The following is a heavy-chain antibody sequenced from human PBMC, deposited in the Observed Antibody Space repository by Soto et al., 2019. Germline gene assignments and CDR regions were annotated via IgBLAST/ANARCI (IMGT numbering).Heavy chain of an antibody. V-gene: IGHV3-11*06. CDR1: GFTFSDYY. J-gene: IGHJ4*02. CDR3: ARSGDNYNRLDY. Sequence: GGSLRLSCEGSGFTFSDYYISWIRQAPGKGLEWISYSSNSGTFSRYADSVKGRFSISRDNTKNLLYLQMDSLRAEDTAVYYCARSGDNYNRLDYWGQGTPVTVSS. CDR2: SSNSGTFS. D-gene: IGHD1-1*01.